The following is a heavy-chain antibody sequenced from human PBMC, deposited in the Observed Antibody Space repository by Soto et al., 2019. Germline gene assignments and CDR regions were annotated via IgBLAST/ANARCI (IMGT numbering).Heavy chain of an antibody. Sequence: SETLSLTCTVSGGSVSSPSYYWGWIRQPPGKGLEWIASIYYIGSTNYNSSLKSRVVISIDTSENQFSLRLSSVTAADTSVYYCVRHTHGTWYSDYWGQGTLVTVSS. V-gene: IGHV4-39*01. J-gene: IGHJ4*02. CDR1: GGSVSSPSYY. D-gene: IGHD6-13*01. CDR2: IYYIGST. CDR3: VRHTHGTWYSDY.